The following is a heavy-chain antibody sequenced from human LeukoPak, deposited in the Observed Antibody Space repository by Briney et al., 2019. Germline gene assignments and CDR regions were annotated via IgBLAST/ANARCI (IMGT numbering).Heavy chain of an antibody. D-gene: IGHD5-12*01. CDR3: ARDPGLRMVGFDP. J-gene: IGHJ5*02. CDR1: GGTFSSYA. V-gene: IGHV1-69*13. Sequence: AASVKVSCKASGGTFSSYAISWLRQAPGQGLEWMGGIIPIFGTANYAQKFQGRVTITADESTSTAYMELSSLRSEDTAVYYCARDPGLRMVGFDPWGQGTLVTVSS. CDR2: IIPIFGTA.